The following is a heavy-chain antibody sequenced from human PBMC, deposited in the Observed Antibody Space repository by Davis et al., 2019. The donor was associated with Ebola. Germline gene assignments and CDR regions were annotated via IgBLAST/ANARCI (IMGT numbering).Heavy chain of an antibody. CDR2: IKQDGSEK. Sequence: GESLKISCAASGFTFSSYAMSWVRQAPGKGLEWVANIKQDGSEKYYVDSVKGRFTISRDNAKNSLYLQMNSLRAEDTAVYYCARVYWNYVVYWGQGTLVTVSS. CDR1: GFTFSSYA. V-gene: IGHV3-7*03. CDR3: ARVYWNYVVY. D-gene: IGHD1-1*01. J-gene: IGHJ4*02.